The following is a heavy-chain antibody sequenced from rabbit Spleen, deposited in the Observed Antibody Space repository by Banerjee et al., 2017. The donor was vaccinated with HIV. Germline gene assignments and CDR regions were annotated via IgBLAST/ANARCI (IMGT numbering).Heavy chain of an antibody. CDR3: ARDDAGDGYDDASNL. CDR1: GFSFSGSYW. Sequence: QSLEESGGDLVKPGASLTLTCTASGFSFSGSYWPCWVRQAPGKGLERIACIYGGGSGSTYYASWAKGRFTISKTSSTTVTLQMTSLTAADTATYFCARDDAGDGYDDASNLWGPGTLVTVS. V-gene: IGHV1S40*01. CDR2: IYGGGSGST. D-gene: IGHD6-1*01. J-gene: IGHJ4*01.